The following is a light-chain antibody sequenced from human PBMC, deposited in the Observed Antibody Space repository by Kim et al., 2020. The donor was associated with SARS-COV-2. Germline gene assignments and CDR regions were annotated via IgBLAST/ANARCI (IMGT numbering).Light chain of an antibody. CDR3: QSADISGTSWI. V-gene: IGLV3-25*03. Sequence: PGRAPILVLYRDKERPSWIPERFSGSRSGTKLTLTITGVQTEDKADNFCQSADISGTSWIFGGGIQLTVL. J-gene: IGLJ2*01. CDR2: RDK.